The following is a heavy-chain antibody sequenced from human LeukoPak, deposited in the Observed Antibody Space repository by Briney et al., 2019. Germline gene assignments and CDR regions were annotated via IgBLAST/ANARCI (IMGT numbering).Heavy chain of an antibody. CDR2: ISAYNGNT. J-gene: IGHJ3*02. V-gene: IGHV1-18*04. CDR3: ARVERYFDWTDAFDI. CDR1: GYTFTSYG. D-gene: IGHD3-9*01. Sequence: ASVKVSCKASGYTFTSYGISWVRQAPGQGLEWMGWISAYNGNTNYAQTPQGRVTMTTDTSTSTAYMELRSLRSDDTAVYYCARVERYFDWTDAFDIWGQGTMVTVSS.